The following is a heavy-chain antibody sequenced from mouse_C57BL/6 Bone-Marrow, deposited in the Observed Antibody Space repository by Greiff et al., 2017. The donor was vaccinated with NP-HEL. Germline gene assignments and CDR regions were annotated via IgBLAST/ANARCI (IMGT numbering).Heavy chain of an antibody. Sequence: VHLVESGAELARPGASVKLSCKASGYTFTSYGISWVKQRTGQGLEWIGEIYPRSGNTYYNEKFKGKATLTADKSSSTAYMELRSLTSEDSAVYFCARRNYGSSYDYWGQGTTLTVSS. CDR3: ARRNYGSSYDY. CDR1: GYTFTSYG. CDR2: IYPRSGNT. J-gene: IGHJ2*01. D-gene: IGHD1-1*01. V-gene: IGHV1-81*01.